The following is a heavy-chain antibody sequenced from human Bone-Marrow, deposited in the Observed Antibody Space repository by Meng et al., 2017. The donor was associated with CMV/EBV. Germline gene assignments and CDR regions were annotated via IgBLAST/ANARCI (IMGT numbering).Heavy chain of an antibody. CDR1: GFIFSSYG. D-gene: IGHD3-16*01. J-gene: IGHJ6*02. CDR3: AKDATTTWGDYYYGMDV. CDR2: ISSSSSYI. Sequence: GESLMNSCAACGFIFSSYGMHWDRQAPGKGLEWVSSISSSSSYIYYADSVKGRFTISRDNAKNSLYLQMNSLRAEDRAVYYCAKDATTTWGDYYYGMDVWGQGTTVTVSS. V-gene: IGHV3-21*01.